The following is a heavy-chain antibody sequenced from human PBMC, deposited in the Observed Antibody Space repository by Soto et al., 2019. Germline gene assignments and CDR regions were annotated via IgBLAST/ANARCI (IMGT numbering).Heavy chain of an antibody. CDR2: INHSGST. V-gene: IGHV4-34*01. CDR3: ARAQIAVAGGYNWFDP. CDR1: GGSFSGYY. J-gene: IGHJ5*02. Sequence: SETLSLTCAVYGGSFSGYYWSWIRQPPGKGLEWIGEINHSGSTNYNPSLKSRVTISVDTSKNQFSLKLSSVTAADTAVYYCARAQIAVAGGYNWFDPWGQGTLVTVSS. D-gene: IGHD6-19*01.